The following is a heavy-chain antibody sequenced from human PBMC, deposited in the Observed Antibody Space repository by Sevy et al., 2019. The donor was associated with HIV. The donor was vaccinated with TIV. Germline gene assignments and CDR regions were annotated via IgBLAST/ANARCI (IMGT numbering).Heavy chain of an antibody. CDR3: AGKGWRARDLRGDYVYYYYYGMDV. Sequence: ASVKVSCKASGGTFSSYAISWVRQAPGQGLEWMGGIIPIFGTANYAQKFQGRVTITADESTSTAYRELGSLRSEDTAGYYCAGKGWRARDLRGDYVYYYYYGMDVWGQGTTVTVSS. CDR1: GGTFSSYA. D-gene: IGHD4-17*01. CDR2: IIPIFGTA. J-gene: IGHJ6*02. V-gene: IGHV1-69*13.